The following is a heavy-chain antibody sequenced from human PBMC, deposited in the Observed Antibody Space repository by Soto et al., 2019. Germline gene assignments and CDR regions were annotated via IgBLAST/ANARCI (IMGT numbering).Heavy chain of an antibody. CDR2: ISSDGTSS. J-gene: IGHJ4*02. Sequence: GGSLRLSCVASGFTFDGYTMHWVRQAPGKGLEWVSLISSDGTSSYYADSLKGRFTISRDNSKNSLFLQMNNLRTEDTALYYCAKDASGYDMAFDYWGQGALVTVSS. V-gene: IGHV3-43*01. CDR3: AKDASGYDMAFDY. CDR1: GFTFDGYT. D-gene: IGHD5-12*01.